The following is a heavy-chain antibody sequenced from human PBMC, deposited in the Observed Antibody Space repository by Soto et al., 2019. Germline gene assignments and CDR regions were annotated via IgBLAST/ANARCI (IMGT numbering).Heavy chain of an antibody. J-gene: IGHJ4*02. CDR2: IYYSGST. V-gene: IGHV4-59*08. CDR1: GGSISSYY. D-gene: IGHD3-9*01. Sequence: ASETLSLTCTVSGGSISSYYWSWIRQPPRKGLEWIGYIYYSGSTNYNPSLKSRVTISVDTSKNQFSLKLSSVTAADTAVYYCASARYDILTGYLTNYFDYWGQGTLVTVSP. CDR3: ASARYDILTGYLTNYFDY.